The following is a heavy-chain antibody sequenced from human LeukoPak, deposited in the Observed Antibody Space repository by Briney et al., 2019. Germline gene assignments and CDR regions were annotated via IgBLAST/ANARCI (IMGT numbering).Heavy chain of an antibody. CDR3: ARRATRGAYYYIDL. V-gene: IGHV1-18*01. CDR2: ISAYNGNT. CDR1: GYTFTSYG. D-gene: IGHD1-26*01. J-gene: IGHJ6*03. Sequence: ASVKVSCKASGYTFTSYGISWVRQAPGQGLEWMGWISAYNGNTNYAQKLQGRVTMTTDTSTSTAYMELRSLRSDDTAVYYRARRATRGAYYYIDLWGKGTTVTVSS.